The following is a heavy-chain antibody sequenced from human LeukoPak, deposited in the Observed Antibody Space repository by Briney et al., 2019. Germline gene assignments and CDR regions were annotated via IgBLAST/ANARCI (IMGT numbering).Heavy chain of an antibody. Sequence: SETLSLTCTVSGGSISSYFWSWLRQPPGKGMEWIGYIYYSGSTNYNPPLKSRVTISVETSKKQFSLKLSSVTAADTAVYYCATYDSSGYKFDYWGQGTLVTVSS. CDR2: IYYSGST. J-gene: IGHJ4*02. D-gene: IGHD3-22*01. CDR3: ATYDSSGYKFDY. CDR1: GGSISSYF. V-gene: IGHV4-59*08.